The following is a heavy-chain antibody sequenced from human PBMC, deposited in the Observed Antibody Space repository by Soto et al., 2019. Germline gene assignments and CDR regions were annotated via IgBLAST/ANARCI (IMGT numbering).Heavy chain of an antibody. J-gene: IGHJ6*02. D-gene: IGHD3-3*01. CDR3: ARDYWSGDRYYYGMDV. CDR1: GYTFTGYY. Sequence: ASVKVSCKASGYTFTGYYIHWVRQAPGQRLEWMGYINPNSGGPNYAQKFQGRVTMTRDTSISTAYMELSRLRFDDTAVYFCARDYWSGDRYYYGMDVWGQGTTVTVSS. CDR2: INPNSGGP. V-gene: IGHV1-2*02.